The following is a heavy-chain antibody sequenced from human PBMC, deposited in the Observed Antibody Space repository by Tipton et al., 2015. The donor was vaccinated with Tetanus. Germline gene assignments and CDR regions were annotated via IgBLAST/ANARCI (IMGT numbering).Heavy chain of an antibody. V-gene: IGHV3-23*01. CDR1: GFTFSSYA. Sequence: SLRLSCVASGFTFSSYAMSWIRQAPGKGLEWLSSLSENGANTFYADSVKARFTISRDNSKNTLFLQMSSLGADDTAVYYCAKRDNNDYYTGRDVFDVWGQGTMVTVSS. J-gene: IGHJ3*01. D-gene: IGHD3-3*01. CDR3: AKRDNNDYYTGRDVFDV. CDR2: LSENGANT.